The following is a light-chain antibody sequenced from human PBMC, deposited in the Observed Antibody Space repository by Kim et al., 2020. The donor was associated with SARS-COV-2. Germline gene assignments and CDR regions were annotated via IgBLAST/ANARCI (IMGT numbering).Light chain of an antibody. CDR3: QQRSNWPPRLT. CDR1: QGVSSY. V-gene: IGKV3-11*01. Sequence: PGERATTSCRASQGVSSYLAWYQKKPGQAPRLLIYDATNRATGIPARFSGSGSGTDFTLTISSLEPEDFAVYYCQQRSNWPPRLTFGGGTKVDIK. J-gene: IGKJ4*01. CDR2: DAT.